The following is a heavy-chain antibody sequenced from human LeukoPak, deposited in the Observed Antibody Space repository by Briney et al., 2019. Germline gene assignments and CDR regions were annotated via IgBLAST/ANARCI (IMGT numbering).Heavy chain of an antibody. V-gene: IGHV1-2*02. Sequence: ASVKVSRKASGYTFTGYYMHWVRQAPGQGLEWMGWIQPNSGGTNYAQKFQGRVTMTRDTSISTGYMELSRLRSDDTAVYHCTTVSGYDNHFDYWGQGTLVTVSS. J-gene: IGHJ4*02. CDR1: GYTFTGYY. CDR3: TTVSGYDNHFDY. D-gene: IGHD5-12*01. CDR2: IQPNSGGT.